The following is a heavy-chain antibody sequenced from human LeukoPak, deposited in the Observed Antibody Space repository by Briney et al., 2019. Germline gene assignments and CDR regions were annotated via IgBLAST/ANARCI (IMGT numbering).Heavy chain of an antibody. V-gene: IGHV3-30-3*01. J-gene: IGHJ4*02. CDR2: ISYDGSNK. CDR1: GFTFSSYA. D-gene: IGHD6-6*01. CDR3: ARDPSSIVAHVFDY. Sequence: GGSLRLSCAASGFTFSSYAMHWVRQAPGKGLEWVAVISYDGSNKYYADSVKGRFTISRDNSKNTLYLQMNSLRAEDTAVYYCARDPSSIVAHVFDYWGQGTLVTVSS.